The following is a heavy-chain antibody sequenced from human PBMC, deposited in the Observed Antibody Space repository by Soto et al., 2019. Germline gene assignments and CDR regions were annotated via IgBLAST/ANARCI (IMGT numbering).Heavy chain of an antibody. D-gene: IGHD2-21*02. V-gene: IGHV3-23*01. Sequence: PGGSLRLSCAASGFTFSSYAMSWVRQAPGKGLEWVSAISGSGGSTYYADSVKGRFTISRDNSKNTLYLQMNSLGAEDTAVYYCAKDWGYCGGDCYSDAFDIWGQGTMVTVSS. CDR1: GFTFSSYA. CDR2: ISGSGGST. J-gene: IGHJ3*02. CDR3: AKDWGYCGGDCYSDAFDI.